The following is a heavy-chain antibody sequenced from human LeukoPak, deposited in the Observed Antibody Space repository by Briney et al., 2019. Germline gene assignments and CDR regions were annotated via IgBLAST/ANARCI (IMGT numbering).Heavy chain of an antibody. Sequence: SQTLSLTCAISGDSVSSNSAAWNWIRQSPSRGLEWLGRRYYRSKWYNDYAVSVKSRITINPDTSKNQFSLQLNSVTPEDTAVYYCAREALFIAAASYYYYYGMDVWGQGTTVTVSS. D-gene: IGHD6-13*01. CDR1: GDSVSSNSAA. J-gene: IGHJ6*02. CDR2: RYYRSKWYN. V-gene: IGHV6-1*01. CDR3: AREALFIAAASYYYYYGMDV.